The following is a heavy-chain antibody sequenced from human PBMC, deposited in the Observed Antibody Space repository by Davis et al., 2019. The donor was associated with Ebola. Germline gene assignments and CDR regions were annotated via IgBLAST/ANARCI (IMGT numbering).Heavy chain of an antibody. CDR3: TTPGGQDSGYDVFDI. D-gene: IGHD5-12*01. V-gene: IGHV1-46*03. J-gene: IGHJ3*02. CDR1: GYPFTSSG. CDR2: INPNDGRT. Sequence: AASVKVSCKASGYPFTSSGVTWVRQAPGQGLEWMGMINPNDGRTIYAQKFQGRVTVTRDTSTTTVYMDLSSLRSEDTALYYCTTPGGQDSGYDVFDIWGQGTMVTVSS.